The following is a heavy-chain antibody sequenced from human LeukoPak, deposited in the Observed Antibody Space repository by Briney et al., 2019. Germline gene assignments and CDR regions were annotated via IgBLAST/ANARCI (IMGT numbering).Heavy chain of an antibody. CDR1: GYSFTSNY. J-gene: IGHJ4*02. CDR3: ARDQEAFDY. V-gene: IGHV1-46*01. CDR2: IYPRDGST. Sequence: APVKLSCKASGYSFTSNYIHWVRQAPGQGLEWMGMIYPRDGSTSYAQKFQGRVTVTRDTSPSTVHMELSGLRSEDTAVYYCARDQEAFDYWGQGTLVTVSS.